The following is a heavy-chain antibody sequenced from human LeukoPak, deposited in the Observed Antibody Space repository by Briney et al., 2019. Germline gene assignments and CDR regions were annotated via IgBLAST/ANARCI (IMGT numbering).Heavy chain of an antibody. Sequence: SGGSLRLSCAASGFTFSNYWMSWVRQAPGKGLEWVANIKQDGSEKNYVASVKGRFTISRDNAKNSLYLQVNSLRVEDTAMYYCAKAPIAVAGIFDYWGQGTLVTVSS. CDR2: IKQDGSEK. J-gene: IGHJ4*02. CDR1: GFTFSNYW. CDR3: AKAPIAVAGIFDY. V-gene: IGHV3-7*01. D-gene: IGHD6-19*01.